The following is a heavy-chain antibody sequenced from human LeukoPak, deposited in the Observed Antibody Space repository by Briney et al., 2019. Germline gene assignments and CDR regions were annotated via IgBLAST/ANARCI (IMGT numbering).Heavy chain of an antibody. CDR2: IYHSGST. D-gene: IGHD4-17*01. V-gene: IGHV4-30-2*01. Sequence: PSETLSLTCAVSGGSISSGGYSWSWIRQPPGKGLEWIGYIYHSGSTYYNPSLKSRVTISVDRSKNQFSLKLSSVTAADTAVYYCARARYGDFPYFDYWGQGTLVTVSS. CDR1: GGSISSGGYS. J-gene: IGHJ4*02. CDR3: ARARYGDFPYFDY.